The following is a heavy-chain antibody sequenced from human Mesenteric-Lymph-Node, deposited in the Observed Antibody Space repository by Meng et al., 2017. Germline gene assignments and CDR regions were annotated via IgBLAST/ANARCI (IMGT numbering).Heavy chain of an antibody. V-gene: IGHV3-30-3*01. J-gene: IGHJ4*02. CDR3: AKDTGNLYSSSSVDY. Sequence: RSLRLSCAASGFTFSSYALHWVRQAPGKGLEWVAVISYDGSNKYYADSVKGRLTISRDNSKNTLYLQMNSLRAEDTAVYYCAKDTGNLYSSSSVDYWGQGTLVTVSS. CDR1: GFTFSSYA. CDR2: ISYDGSNK. D-gene: IGHD6-6*01.